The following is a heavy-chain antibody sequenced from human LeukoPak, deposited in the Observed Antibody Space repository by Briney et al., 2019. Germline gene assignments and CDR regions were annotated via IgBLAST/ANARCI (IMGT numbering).Heavy chain of an antibody. D-gene: IGHD3-3*01. Sequence: SETLSLTCTVFGYSISSYYWSWIRQPPGKGLEWIGYIYYSGSTNYNPSLKSRVTISVDTSKNQFSLKLSSVTAADTAVYYCARDLRTIFGVVVGAFDIWGQGTMVTVSS. CDR3: ARDLRTIFGVVVGAFDI. V-gene: IGHV4-59*01. J-gene: IGHJ3*02. CDR2: IYYSGST. CDR1: GYSISSYY.